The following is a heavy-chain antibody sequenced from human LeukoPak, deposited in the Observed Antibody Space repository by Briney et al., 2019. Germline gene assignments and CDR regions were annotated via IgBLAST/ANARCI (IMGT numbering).Heavy chain of an antibody. D-gene: IGHD5-18*01. CDR1: GGSISSGGYY. V-gene: IGHV4-30-2*01. CDR3: GRDQTAPIPNY. CDR2: IYHSGST. J-gene: IGHJ4*02. Sequence: PSQTLSLTCTVSGGSISSGGYYWSRIRQPPGKGLEWIGYIYHSGSTYYNPSLKSRVTISVDRSKNQFSLKLSSVTAADTAVYYWGRDQTAPIPNYWGQGPLVTVP.